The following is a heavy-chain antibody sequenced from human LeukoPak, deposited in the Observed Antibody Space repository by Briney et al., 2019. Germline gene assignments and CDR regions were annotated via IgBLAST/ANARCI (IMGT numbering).Heavy chain of an antibody. V-gene: IGHV4-4*07. CDR2: IYTSGST. CDR1: GGSISSYY. J-gene: IGHJ5*02. Sequence: SETLSLTCTVSGGSISSYYWSWIRQPAGKGLEWIGRIYTSGSTNYNPSLKSRVTMSLDTSKNQFSLKLSSVTAADTAVYYCARDLNYYDSSGYYYTSGDYNWFDPWGQGTLVTVSS. CDR3: ARDLNYYDSSGYYYTSGDYNWFDP. D-gene: IGHD3-22*01.